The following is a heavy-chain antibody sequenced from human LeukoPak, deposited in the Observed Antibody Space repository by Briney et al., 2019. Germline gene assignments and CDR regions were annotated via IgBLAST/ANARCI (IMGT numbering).Heavy chain of an antibody. CDR2: ISGSGGST. J-gene: IGHJ4*02. Sequence: GRSLRLSCAASGFTFSSYGMSWVRQAPGKGLEWVSAISGSGGSTYYADSVKGRFTISRDNSKNTLYLQMNSLRAEDTAVYYCARVGGGIRYYYGSGSYYHFDYWGQGTLVTVSS. CDR3: ARVGGGIRYYYGSGSYYHFDY. CDR1: GFTFSSYG. D-gene: IGHD3-10*01. V-gene: IGHV3-23*01.